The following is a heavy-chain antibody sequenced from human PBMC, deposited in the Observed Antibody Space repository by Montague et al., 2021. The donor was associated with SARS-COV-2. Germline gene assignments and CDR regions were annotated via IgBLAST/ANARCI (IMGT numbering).Heavy chain of an antibody. Sequence: TLSLTCSVFGVSINNVNYYWSWIRQPAGKGLEWIGRVYKSGSTDYNPSLKSRVIMLMDKSPNEPTLQVTSVTAADTAVYYCARVSVYGSGSSLNWFDSWGQGLVVTVSS. CDR2: VYKSGST. V-gene: IGHV4-61*02. CDR3: ARVSVYGSGSSLNWFDS. J-gene: IGHJ5*01. D-gene: IGHD3-10*01. CDR1: GVSINNVNYY.